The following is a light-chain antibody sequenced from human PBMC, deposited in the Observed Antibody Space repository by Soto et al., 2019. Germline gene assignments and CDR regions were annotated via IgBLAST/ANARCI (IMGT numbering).Light chain of an antibody. CDR1: QSVLYSSNNKNY. Sequence: DIVMTQSPDSLAVSLGERATINCKSSQSVLYSSNNKNYLAWYQQKPGQPPKLLIAWASTRESGVPDRFSGSGSGTDFTLTVSSLQAEDVAVYYCQQYYSTSYTFVQGTNLEIK. J-gene: IGKJ2*01. V-gene: IGKV4-1*01. CDR2: WAS. CDR3: QQYYSTSYT.